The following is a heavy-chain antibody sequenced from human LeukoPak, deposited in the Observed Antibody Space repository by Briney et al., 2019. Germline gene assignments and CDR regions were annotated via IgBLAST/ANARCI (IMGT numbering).Heavy chain of an antibody. CDR3: ARDNYYDSSGQI. J-gene: IGHJ4*02. D-gene: IGHD3-22*01. Sequence: GGSLRLSCAASGLNFGDYGMSWVRQAPGKGLEWVSAINWNSGSTTYADSVKGRFTISRDNAKNSLYLQMNSLRAEDTAVYYCARDNYYDSSGQIWGQGTLVTVSS. V-gene: IGHV3-20*04. CDR2: INWNSGST. CDR1: GLNFGDYG.